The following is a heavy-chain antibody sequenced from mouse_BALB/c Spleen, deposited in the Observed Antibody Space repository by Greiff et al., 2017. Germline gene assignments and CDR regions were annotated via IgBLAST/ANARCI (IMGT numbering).Heavy chain of an antibody. J-gene: IGHJ2*01. CDR2: INPSNGRT. Sequence: QVQLQQPGAELVKPGASVKLSCKASGYTFTSYWMHWVKQRPGQGLEWIGEINPSNGRTNYNEKFKCKATLTVDKSSSTAYMQLSSLTSEDSAVYYCARAGGYWGQGTTLTVSS. CDR3: ARAGGY. V-gene: IGHV1S81*02. CDR1: GYTFTSYW.